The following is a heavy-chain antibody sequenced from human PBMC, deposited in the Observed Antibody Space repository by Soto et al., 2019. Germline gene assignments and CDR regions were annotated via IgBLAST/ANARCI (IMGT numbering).Heavy chain of an antibody. J-gene: IGHJ3*02. V-gene: IGHV3-48*03. Sequence: HPGGSLRLSCAASGFTFGSYEMNWVRQAPGKGLEWVSYISSSGSTIYYADSVKGRFTISRDNAKNSLYLQMNSLRAEDTAVYYCAGARVVVAASTSHPTTEQDAFDIWGQGTMVTVSS. CDR3: AGARVVVAASTSHPTTEQDAFDI. CDR2: ISSSGSTI. D-gene: IGHD2-15*01. CDR1: GFTFGSYE.